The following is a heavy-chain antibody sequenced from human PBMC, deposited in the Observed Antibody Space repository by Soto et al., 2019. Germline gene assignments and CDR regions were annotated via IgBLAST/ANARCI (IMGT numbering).Heavy chain of an antibody. CDR3: ARDGSKDSYGYSHYYYYGMDV. CDR2: IYYSGST. J-gene: IGHJ6*02. Sequence: SETLSLTCTVSGGSISSYYWSWIRQPPGKGLEWIGYIYYSGSTNYNPSLKSRVTISVDTSTNQFSLKLSSVTAADTAVYYCARDGSKDSYGYSHYYYYGMDVWGQGTTVTVSS. CDR1: GGSISSYY. D-gene: IGHD5-18*01. V-gene: IGHV4-59*01.